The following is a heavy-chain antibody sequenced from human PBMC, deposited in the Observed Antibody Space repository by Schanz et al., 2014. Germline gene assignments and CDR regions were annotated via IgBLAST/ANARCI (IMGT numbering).Heavy chain of an antibody. V-gene: IGHV3-11*06. CDR2: VSRSTPDI. CDR1: GFSFSDYY. Sequence: QVHLLESGGGLVEPGGSLRLSCAASGFSFSDYYMSWIRQAPGKGLEWVSYVSRSTPDIYYADSVKGRFTMSRDNAKNSVFLQMNSLRAEDTAVYYCVRDSFFAIDYWGQGTLVTVSS. CDR3: VRDSFFAIDY. D-gene: IGHD3-3*01. J-gene: IGHJ4*02.